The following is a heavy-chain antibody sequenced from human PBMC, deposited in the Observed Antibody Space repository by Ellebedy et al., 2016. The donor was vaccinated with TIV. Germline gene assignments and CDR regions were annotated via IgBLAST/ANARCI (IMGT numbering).Heavy chain of an antibody. CDR3: ARRSTRWELRGGFDY. D-gene: IGHD1-26*01. CDR1: GGSISSYY. Sequence: MPSETLSLTCTVSGGSISSYYWGWIRQPPGKGLEWIGSIYYSGSTYYNPSLKSRVTISVDTSKNQFSLKLSSVTAADTAVYYCARRSTRWELRGGFDYWGQGTLVTVSS. CDR2: IYYSGST. V-gene: IGHV4-39*01. J-gene: IGHJ4*02.